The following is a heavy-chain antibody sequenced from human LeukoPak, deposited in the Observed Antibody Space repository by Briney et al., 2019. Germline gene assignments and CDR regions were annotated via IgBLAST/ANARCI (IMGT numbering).Heavy chain of an antibody. D-gene: IGHD3-10*01. V-gene: IGHV1-18*04. CDR1: GYTFTSYG. Sequence: GASVKVSCKASGYTFTSYGISWVRQAPGQGLEWMGWISAYNGNTNYAQKLQGRVTMTTDTSTCTAYMELRSLRSDDTAVYYCARAHSLTMVRGVILKENWFDPWGQGTLVTVSS. CDR2: ISAYNGNT. CDR3: ARAHSLTMVRGVILKENWFDP. J-gene: IGHJ5*02.